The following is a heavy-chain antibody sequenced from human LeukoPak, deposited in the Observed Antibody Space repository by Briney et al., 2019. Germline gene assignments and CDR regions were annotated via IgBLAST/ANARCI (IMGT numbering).Heavy chain of an antibody. Sequence: GGSLRLSCAASGFTFSSYSMNWVRQAPGKGLEWVSSISSSSSYIYYADSVKGRFTISSDNAKNSLYLQMNSLRAEDTAVYYCARVLGIAAAGSFDYWGQGTLVTVSS. CDR2: ISSSSSYI. V-gene: IGHV3-21*01. J-gene: IGHJ4*02. CDR1: GFTFSSYS. D-gene: IGHD6-13*01. CDR3: ARVLGIAAAGSFDY.